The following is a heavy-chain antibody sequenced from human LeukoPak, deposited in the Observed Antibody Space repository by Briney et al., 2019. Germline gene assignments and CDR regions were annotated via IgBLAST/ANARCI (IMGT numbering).Heavy chain of an antibody. CDR2: ISSSGSTI. Sequence: GGSLRLSCAASGVTFSDYYMRWIRQAPGKGLEWVSYISSSGSTIYYADSVKGRFTISRDNAKNSLYLQMNSLRAEDTAVYYCARYPGITFGEVILNNWFHPWGQGTLVTVSS. D-gene: IGHD3-16*02. J-gene: IGHJ5*02. CDR1: GVTFSDYY. CDR3: ARYPGITFGEVILNNWFHP. V-gene: IGHV3-11*01.